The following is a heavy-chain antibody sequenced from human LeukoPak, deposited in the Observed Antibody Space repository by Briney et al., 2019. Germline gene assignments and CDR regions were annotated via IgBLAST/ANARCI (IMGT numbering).Heavy chain of an antibody. CDR1: GGTFSSYA. J-gene: IGHJ4*02. D-gene: IGHD2-21*01. Sequence: ASVKVSCKASGGTFSSYAISWVRQAPGQGLEWMGGIIPIFGTGNYAQKFQGRVTITADESTSTAYMELSSLRSEDTAVYYCARAGAYCGGDCYRLDYWGQGTLVTVSS. V-gene: IGHV1-69*13. CDR3: ARAGAYCGGDCYRLDY. CDR2: IIPIFGTG.